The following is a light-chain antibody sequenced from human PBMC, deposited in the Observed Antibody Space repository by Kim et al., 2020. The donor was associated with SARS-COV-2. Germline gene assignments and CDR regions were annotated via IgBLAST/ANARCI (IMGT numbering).Light chain of an antibody. Sequence: DIQMTQSPSSLSASVGDTVTITCRATQGVRNHLAWFQQRPGKVPKSLIFAASSLQSGVPSRFSGSGYGTDFTLTISSLQPEDFATYYCLQYDSYPPAFGQGTRLEIK. CDR2: AAS. J-gene: IGKJ5*01. CDR3: LQYDSYPPA. V-gene: IGKV1-16*01. CDR1: QGVRNH.